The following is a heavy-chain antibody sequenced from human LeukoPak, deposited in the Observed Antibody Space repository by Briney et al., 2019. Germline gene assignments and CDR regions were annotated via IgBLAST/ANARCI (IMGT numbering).Heavy chain of an antibody. D-gene: IGHD4-17*01. CDR2: ISSNGGST. CDR3: AGGDYGYYYYMDV. V-gene: IGHV3-64*01. CDR1: GFTFTSYA. Sequence: PGGSLRLSCAASGFTFTSYAMHWVRQAPGKGLEYVSAISSNGGSTYYANTVKGRFTISRDNSKTTLYLQMGSLRGEDMAVYYCAGGDYGYYYYMDVWGKGTTVTVSS. J-gene: IGHJ6*03.